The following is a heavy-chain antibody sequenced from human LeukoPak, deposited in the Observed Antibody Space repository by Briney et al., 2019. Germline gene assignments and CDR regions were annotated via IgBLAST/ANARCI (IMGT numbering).Heavy chain of an antibody. V-gene: IGHV4-38-2*02. CDR3: ARARGSGSYLIDY. CDR2: IYHSGST. Sequence: SETLSLTCTVSGYSISSGYYWGWIRQPPGKGLEWIGEIYHSGSTNYNPSLKSQVTISVDKSKNQFSLKLSSVTAADTAVYYCARARGSGSYLIDYWGQGTLVTVSS. D-gene: IGHD1-26*01. CDR1: GYSISSGYY. J-gene: IGHJ4*02.